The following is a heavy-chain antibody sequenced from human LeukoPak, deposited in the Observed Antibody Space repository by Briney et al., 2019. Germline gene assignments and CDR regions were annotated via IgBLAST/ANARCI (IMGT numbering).Heavy chain of an antibody. CDR1: GYTFSNYD. Sequence: GASVKVSCKASGYTFSNYDINWVRLVAGHGLEWMGWINPGSGGTGYAQKFQGRVTITRDTSINTAYLELSSLTSDDSAVYYCARGTSSSWGGRDDYWGQGTLVTVSS. D-gene: IGHD6-6*01. CDR2: INPGSGGT. J-gene: IGHJ4*02. CDR3: ARGTSSSWGGRDDY. V-gene: IGHV1-8*02.